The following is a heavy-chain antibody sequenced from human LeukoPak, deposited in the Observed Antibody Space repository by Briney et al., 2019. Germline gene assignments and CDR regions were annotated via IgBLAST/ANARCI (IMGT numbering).Heavy chain of an antibody. V-gene: IGHV4-4*02. Sequence: PSGTLSLTCAVSGGSISSSNWWSWVRQPPGQGLEWIGEIYHSGNTNYNPSLKSRVTILEDKSKNQFSLKLSSVTAADTAVYYCAKSNGYGLVDIWGQGTMVTVSS. J-gene: IGHJ3*02. CDR3: AKSNGYGLVDI. D-gene: IGHD3-10*01. CDR2: IYHSGNT. CDR1: GGSISSSNW.